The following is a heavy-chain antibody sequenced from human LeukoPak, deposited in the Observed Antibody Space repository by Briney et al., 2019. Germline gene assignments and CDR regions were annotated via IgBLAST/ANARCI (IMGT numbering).Heavy chain of an antibody. CDR3: ARVDEEYYYDSSGYYFPRYYFDY. D-gene: IGHD3-22*01. CDR1: GGSISSYY. Sequence: XCTXSGGSISSYYWSWIRQPPGKGLEWIGYIYYSGSTNYNPSLKSRVTISVETSKKQFSLKLSSVTAADTAVYYCARVDEEYYYDSSGYYFPRYYFDYWGQGTLVTVSS. CDR2: IYYSGST. J-gene: IGHJ4*02. V-gene: IGHV4-59*01.